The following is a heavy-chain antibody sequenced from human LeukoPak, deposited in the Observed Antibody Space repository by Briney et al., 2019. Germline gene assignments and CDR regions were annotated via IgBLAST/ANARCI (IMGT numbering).Heavy chain of an antibody. CDR1: GGSFSGYY. J-gene: IGHJ5*02. CDR3: AGGLSQGTNRGVNWFDP. Sequence: PSETLSLTCAVYGGSFSGYYWSWIRQPPGKGLEWIGEINHSGSTNYNPSLKSRVTISVDTSKNQFSLKLSSVTAADTAVYYCAGGLSQGTNRGVNWFDPWGQGTLVTVSS. D-gene: IGHD1-1*01. CDR2: INHSGST. V-gene: IGHV4-34*01.